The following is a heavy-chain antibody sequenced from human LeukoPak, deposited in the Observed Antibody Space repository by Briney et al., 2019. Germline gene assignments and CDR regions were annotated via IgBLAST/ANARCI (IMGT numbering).Heavy chain of an antibody. CDR3: ATESSLSN. Sequence: GGSLRLSCTASGFTFSTYATDWVRLAPGRGLEWVGDISYDGTYASYAVSVRGRFTISRDNSKNTLYLQVNSLRPEDTAVYYCATESSLSNWGMGTLVTVSS. CDR2: ISYDGTYA. J-gene: IGHJ4*02. V-gene: IGHV3-30*04. CDR1: GFTFSTYA. D-gene: IGHD6-6*01.